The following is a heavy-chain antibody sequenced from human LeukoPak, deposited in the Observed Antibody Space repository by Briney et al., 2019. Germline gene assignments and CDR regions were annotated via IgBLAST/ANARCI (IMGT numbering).Heavy chain of an antibody. CDR1: GLTLSSYW. CDR2: INSDGSST. CDR3: ASSTMVRGVISYYYYMDV. J-gene: IGHJ6*03. D-gene: IGHD3-10*01. V-gene: IGHV3-74*01. Sequence: GGSLRLSCAASGLTLSSYWMHWVRQAPGKGLVWVSRINSDGSSTSYADSVKGRFTISRDNAKNTLFLQMNSLRVEDTAVYYCASSTMVRGVISYYYYMDVWGKGTTVTVSS.